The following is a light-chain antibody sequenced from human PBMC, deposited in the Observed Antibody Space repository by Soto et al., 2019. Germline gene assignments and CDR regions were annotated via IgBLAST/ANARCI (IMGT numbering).Light chain of an antibody. CDR2: DAA. V-gene: IGKV3-15*01. CDR1: QSVSSN. CDR3: QQCNNRPYT. J-gene: IGKJ2*01. Sequence: EVEMTQSPATLSVSPGERATLSCRASQSVSSNLVWYQQKPGQAPRLLIYDAATRATGIPARFSGSGSGTEFTLTISTLQSEDFALYFCQQCNNRPYTFGHGTKLEIK.